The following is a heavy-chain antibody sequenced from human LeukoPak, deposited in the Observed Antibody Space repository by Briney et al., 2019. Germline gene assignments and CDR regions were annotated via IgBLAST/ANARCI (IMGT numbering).Heavy chain of an antibody. J-gene: IGHJ6*02. Sequence: GGSLRLSCAASGFTFSSYGMHWVRQAPGKGLEWVAVIWYDGSNKYYADSVKGRFTISRDNSKNTLYLQMNSLRAEDTAVYYCARDEYQRMDYYGMDVWGQGTTVTVSS. V-gene: IGHV3-33*01. D-gene: IGHD2-2*01. CDR2: IWYDGSNK. CDR1: GFTFSSYG. CDR3: ARDEYQRMDYYGMDV.